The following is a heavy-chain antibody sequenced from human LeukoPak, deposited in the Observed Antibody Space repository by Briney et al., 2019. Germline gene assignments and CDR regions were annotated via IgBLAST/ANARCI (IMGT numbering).Heavy chain of an antibody. J-gene: IGHJ4*02. CDR3: ARDWPKGYSSGWGDFDY. D-gene: IGHD6-19*01. V-gene: IGHV1-18*04. CDR1: GYTFTSYG. Sequence: GASVKVSCKASGYTFTSYGISWVRQAPGQGLEWMGWISAYNGNTNYAQKLQGRVTMTTDTSTSTAYMELRSLRSDDTAVYYCARDWPKGYSSGWGDFDYWGQGTLVTVSS. CDR2: ISAYNGNT.